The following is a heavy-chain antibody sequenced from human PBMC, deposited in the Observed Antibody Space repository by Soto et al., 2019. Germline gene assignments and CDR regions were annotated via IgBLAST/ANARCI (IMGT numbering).Heavy chain of an antibody. D-gene: IGHD2-2*01. V-gene: IGHV2-26*01. CDR2: IFSNDEK. Sequence: QVTLKESGPVLVKPTETLTLTCTVSGFSLSNARMGVSWIRQPPGKALEWLAHIFSNDEKSYSTSLKSRLTISKDTPKSQVVITMTNMDPVDTATYYCARIRKGGDCSSTSCSGACFDPWGPGTLVTVSS. CDR1: GFSLSNARMG. J-gene: IGHJ5*02. CDR3: ARIRKGGDCSSTSCSGACFDP.